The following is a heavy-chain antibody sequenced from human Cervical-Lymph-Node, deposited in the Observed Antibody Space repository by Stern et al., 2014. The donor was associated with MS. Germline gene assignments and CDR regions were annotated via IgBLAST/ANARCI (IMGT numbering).Heavy chain of an antibody. Sequence: VQLVESGAEVKKPGASVKVSCKASGYSFTAYFIHWVRQAPGQGLEWMGWISTDTGGANYAQRFQGRVTMTRDTSISTTYMELSRLRSDDTAVYYCARDRVSHSDYWGQGTLVTVSS. J-gene: IGHJ4*02. CDR2: ISTDTGGA. CDR1: GYSFTAYF. V-gene: IGHV1-2*02. CDR3: ARDRVSHSDY.